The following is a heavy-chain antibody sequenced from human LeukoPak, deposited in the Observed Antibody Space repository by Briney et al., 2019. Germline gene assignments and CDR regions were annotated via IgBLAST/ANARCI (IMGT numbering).Heavy chain of an antibody. Sequence: ASVRVSCKASGYTFTGYYMHWGRQAPGQGLEWMGRINPNSGSTNYAQKFQGRVTMTRDTSISTAYMELSRLSFGATAAYYYACGTPNDCIGNDPLFLYWGTGATVT. D-gene: IGHD3-22*01. CDR3: ACGTPNDCIGNDPLFLY. CDR2: INPNSGST. J-gene: IGHJ6*03. CDR1: GYTFTGYY. V-gene: IGHV1-2*06.